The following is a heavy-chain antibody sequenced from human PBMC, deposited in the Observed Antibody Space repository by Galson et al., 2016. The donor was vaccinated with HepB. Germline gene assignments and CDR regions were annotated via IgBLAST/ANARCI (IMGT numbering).Heavy chain of an antibody. CDR1: GFIFSNYA. CDR2: ITDDGVGT. D-gene: IGHD3-22*01. CDR3: AKDRGGVFSAYHFDS. J-gene: IGHJ4*02. V-gene: IGHV3-23*01. Sequence: SLRLSCAASGFIFSNYAMSWVRQAPGKGLEWVSTITDDGVGTFYAESVEGRFTISRDNSKNTLFLQMNRLSAEDTALYYCAKDRGGVFSAYHFDSWGQGALVPVSS.